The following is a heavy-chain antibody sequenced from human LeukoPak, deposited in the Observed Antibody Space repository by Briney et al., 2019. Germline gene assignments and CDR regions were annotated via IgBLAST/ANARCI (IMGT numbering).Heavy chain of an antibody. CDR3: ARDGYSNYVFDY. V-gene: IGHV1-69*13. Sequence: GASVKVSCKASGGTFSSYAISWVRQAPGQGLEWMGGIIPIFGTANYAQKFQGRVTITADESTSTAYMELSSLRSEDTAVYYCARDGYSNYVFDYWGQGTLVTVSS. CDR1: GGTFSSYA. D-gene: IGHD4-11*01. J-gene: IGHJ4*02. CDR2: IIPIFGTA.